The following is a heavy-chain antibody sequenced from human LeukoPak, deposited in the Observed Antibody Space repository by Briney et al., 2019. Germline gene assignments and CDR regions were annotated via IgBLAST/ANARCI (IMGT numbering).Heavy chain of an antibody. CDR1: GFSFSSYA. CDR3: AKRSGYTTGWFFDF. Sequence: GGSLRLSCAASGFSFSSYAMSWVRQAPGKGLERVSSISGSGDNTYYAESVKGRFTISRDNSKNTLFLQMNSLRAEDTAVFYCAKRSGYTTGWFFDFRGQGTLVTVSS. CDR2: ISGSGDNT. J-gene: IGHJ4*02. V-gene: IGHV3-23*01. D-gene: IGHD6-19*01.